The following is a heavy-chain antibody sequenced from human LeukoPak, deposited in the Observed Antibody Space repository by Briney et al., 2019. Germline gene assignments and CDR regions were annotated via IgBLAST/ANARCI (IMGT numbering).Heavy chain of an antibody. Sequence: SETLSLTCTVPGGWIRNYYWSWIRQPPGKGLEWIGYIYTSGSTNYNPSLKSRVTISVDTSKNQFSLKLSSVTAADTAVYYCARLYCSSTSCFDYWGQGTLVTVSS. V-gene: IGHV4-4*09. CDR3: ARLYCSSTSCFDY. CDR2: IYTSGST. CDR1: GGWIRNYY. J-gene: IGHJ4*02. D-gene: IGHD2-2*01.